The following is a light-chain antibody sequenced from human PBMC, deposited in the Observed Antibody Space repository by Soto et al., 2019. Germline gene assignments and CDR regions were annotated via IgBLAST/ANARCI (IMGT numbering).Light chain of an antibody. V-gene: IGKV3-15*01. CDR1: LSVSSN. CDR3: QQYNDWYT. CDR2: GAS. J-gene: IGKJ2*01. Sequence: IVMTQSPATLSVSPGQRATLSCRASLSVSSNLAWYQHKPGQAPRLLIYGASTRATGIPASLSGSGSGTEFTLTINSLQSEDFAVYYCQQYNDWYTFGQGTKLEI.